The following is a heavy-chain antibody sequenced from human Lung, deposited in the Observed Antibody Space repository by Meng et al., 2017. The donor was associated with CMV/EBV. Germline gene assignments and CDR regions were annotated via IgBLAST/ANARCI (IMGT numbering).Heavy chain of an antibody. V-gene: IGHV3-7*01. Sequence: GESXKISCAASGFIFPAFSMSWVRQAPGKGLEWVANIRQDGSDKYYVDSVKGRSTISRDNVRNSLFLHMNSLRAEDTAVYYCAREDSGSFTRYNWFDPWGHGTLVTVSS. D-gene: IGHD1-26*01. CDR2: IRQDGSDK. CDR3: AREDSGSFTRYNWFDP. CDR1: GFIFPAFS. J-gene: IGHJ5*02.